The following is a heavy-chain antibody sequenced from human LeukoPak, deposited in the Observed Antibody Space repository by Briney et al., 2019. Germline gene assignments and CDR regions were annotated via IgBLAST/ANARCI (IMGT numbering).Heavy chain of an antibody. J-gene: IGHJ4*02. CDR3: ARALDTAMVIDD. D-gene: IGHD5-18*01. CDR1: GFTVSSNY. CDR2: IYSGGST. V-gene: IGHV3-66*01. Sequence: GGSLRLSCAASGFTVSSNYMSWVRQAPGKGLEWVSVIYSGGSTYYADSVKGRFTISRDNSKNTLYLQMNSLRAEDTAVYYCARALDTAMVIDDWGQGTLVTVSS.